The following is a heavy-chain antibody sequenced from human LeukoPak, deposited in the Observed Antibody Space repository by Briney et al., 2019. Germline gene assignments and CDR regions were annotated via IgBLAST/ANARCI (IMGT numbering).Heavy chain of an antibody. Sequence: GGTLRLSCAASGFTFSSYGMSWVRQAPGKGLEWVSFISHSGAPMYYADSVRGRFTISRDNAKNSLCLQMNSLRGEDTAVYYCATSDWVSWGQGTLVTVSS. V-gene: IGHV3-48*01. CDR3: ATSDWVS. CDR2: ISHSGAPM. D-gene: IGHD3/OR15-3a*01. CDR1: GFTFSSYG. J-gene: IGHJ5*02.